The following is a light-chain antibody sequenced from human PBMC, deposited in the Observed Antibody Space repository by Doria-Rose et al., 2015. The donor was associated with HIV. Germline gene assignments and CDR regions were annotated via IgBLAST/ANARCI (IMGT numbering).Light chain of an antibody. V-gene: IGKV4-1*01. CDR1: QSLLYTSKNY. Sequence: DIRLTQSPESLAMSLGERATLNCKSNQSLLYTSKNYLAWYQQKPGQPPKLLIYWASTRQSGVPARFSGSGSGTDFTLTISNLEAEGVAVYYCQQYYDTPSFGPGTTVDIK. J-gene: IGKJ3*01. CDR3: QQYYDTPS. CDR2: WAS.